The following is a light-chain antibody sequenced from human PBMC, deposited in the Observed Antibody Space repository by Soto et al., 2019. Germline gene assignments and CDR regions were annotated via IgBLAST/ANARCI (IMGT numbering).Light chain of an antibody. CDR2: DNN. CDR1: SSNIGAGYD. Sequence: QSALTQPPSVSGAPGQRVTISCTGSSSNIGAGYDVHWYQQLPGTAPKLLIYDNNNRPSGVPDRFSGSKSGTSASLAITGLQAEDEADYYCQSYDSGLSGVAFGGGTQLTVL. V-gene: IGLV1-40*01. CDR3: QSYDSGLSGVA. J-gene: IGLJ2*01.